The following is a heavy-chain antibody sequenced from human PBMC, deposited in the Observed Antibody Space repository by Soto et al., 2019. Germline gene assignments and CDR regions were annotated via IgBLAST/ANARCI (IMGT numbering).Heavy chain of an antibody. D-gene: IGHD2-2*01. V-gene: IGHV3-20*01. J-gene: IGHJ3*02. Sequence: GGSLRLSCAASGFTFDDYGMSWVRQAPGKGLEWVSGINWNGGSTGYADSVKGRFTISRDNAKNSLYLQMNSLRAEDTALYHCARVVLLWLMTDAFDIWGQGTMVTVSS. CDR2: INWNGGST. CDR1: GFTFDDYG. CDR3: ARVVLLWLMTDAFDI.